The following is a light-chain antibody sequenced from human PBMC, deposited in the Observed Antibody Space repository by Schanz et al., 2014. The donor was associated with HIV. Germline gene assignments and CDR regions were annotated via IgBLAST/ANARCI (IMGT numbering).Light chain of an antibody. CDR3: AAWDDSLSGYV. CDR1: SSNIGADYD. J-gene: IGLJ1*01. CDR2: DNT. V-gene: IGLV1-40*01. Sequence: QSVLTQPPSVSGAPGQRVTISCTGSSSNIGADYDVHWYQLLPGTAPKLLIFDNTNRPSGVPARFSGSKSGSSASLAISGLRSEDEADYYCAAWDDSLSGYVFGTGTKLTVL.